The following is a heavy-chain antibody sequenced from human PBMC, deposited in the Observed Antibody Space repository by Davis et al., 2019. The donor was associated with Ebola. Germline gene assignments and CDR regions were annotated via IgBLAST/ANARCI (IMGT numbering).Heavy chain of an antibody. V-gene: IGHV3-23*01. Sequence: GESLKISCAASGFTFSSYAMSWVRQAPGKGLEWVSAISGSGGSTYYADSVKGRFTISRDNSKNTVHLQMSSLRTEDTAVYYCARGHVSSDDWGQGTLVTVSS. J-gene: IGHJ4*02. CDR1: GFTFSSYA. CDR2: ISGSGGST. CDR3: ARGHVSSDD.